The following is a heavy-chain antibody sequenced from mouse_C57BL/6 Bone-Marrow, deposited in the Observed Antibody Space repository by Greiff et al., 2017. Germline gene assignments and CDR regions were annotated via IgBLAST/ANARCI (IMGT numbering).Heavy chain of an antibody. CDR3: ARLEFDGSGGDWYFDV. CDR1: GYTFTGYD. D-gene: IGHD1-1*01. CDR2: IYPRAGST. J-gene: IGHJ1*03. Sequence: VQLQESGPELVKPGASVKLSCKASGYTFTGYDINWVKQRPGQGLEWIGWIYPRAGSTKYNEKFKGKATLTVDKSSSTAYMELRSLTSEDSAVYFCARLEFDGSGGDWYFDVWGKGTTVTVSS. V-gene: IGHV1-85*01.